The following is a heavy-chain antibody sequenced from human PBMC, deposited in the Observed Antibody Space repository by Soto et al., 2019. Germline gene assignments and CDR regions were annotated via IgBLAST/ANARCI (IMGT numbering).Heavy chain of an antibody. Sequence: GGSLRLSCAASGFTFSSYGMHWVRQAPGKGLEWVAVISYDGSNKYYADYVKGRFTISRDNSKNTLYLQMNRLRAEDTAVYYCAKDLTRVTPGNYYYGMDVWGQGTTVTVSS. V-gene: IGHV3-30*18. J-gene: IGHJ6*02. CDR1: GFTFSSYG. D-gene: IGHD3-9*01. CDR3: AKDLTRVTPGNYYYGMDV. CDR2: ISYDGSNK.